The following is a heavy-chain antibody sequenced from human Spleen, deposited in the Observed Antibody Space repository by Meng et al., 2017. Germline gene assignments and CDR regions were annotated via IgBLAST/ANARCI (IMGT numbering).Heavy chain of an antibody. CDR2: IYHSGST. Sequence: SETLSLTCSVSGYSISSGYYWGWIRQPPGKGLEWIGSIYHSGSTNFNPSLKSRVTISLDTSKNQFSLRLNSVTAADTAVYYCAAATKWELVYWGQGRLVTSPQ. J-gene: IGHJ4*02. V-gene: IGHV4-38-2*02. CDR1: GYSISSGYY. D-gene: IGHD1-26*01. CDR3: AAATKWELVY.